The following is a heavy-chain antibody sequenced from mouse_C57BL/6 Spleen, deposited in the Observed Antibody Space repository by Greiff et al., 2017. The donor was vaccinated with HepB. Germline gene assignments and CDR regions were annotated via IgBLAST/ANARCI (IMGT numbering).Heavy chain of an antibody. V-gene: IGHV1-64*01. D-gene: IGHD2-4*01. CDR1: GYTFTSYW. CDR2: IHPNSGST. Sequence: QVQLKQPGAELVKPGASVKLSCKASGYTFTSYWMHWVKQRPGQGLEWIGMIHPNSGSTNYNEKFKSKATLTVDKSSSTAYMQLSSLTSEDSAVYYCARKLRFYYDYDEDYAMDYWGQGTSVTVSS. CDR3: ARKLRFYYDYDEDYAMDY. J-gene: IGHJ4*01.